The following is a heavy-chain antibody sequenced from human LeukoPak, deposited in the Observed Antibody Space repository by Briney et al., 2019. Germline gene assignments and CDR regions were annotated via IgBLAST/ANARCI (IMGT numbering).Heavy chain of an antibody. J-gene: IGHJ4*02. CDR1: GFTFRSYE. D-gene: IGHD6-19*01. V-gene: IGHV3-48*03. CDR2: ISSSGSTI. Sequence: GGSLRLSCAASGFTFRSYEMNWVRQAPGKGLEWISYISSSGSTIYYADSMKGRFTISRDNAKNSLYLQMNSLRAEDTAVYYCAGTKYSSGWYVFDYWGQGTLVTVSS. CDR3: AGTKYSSGWYVFDY.